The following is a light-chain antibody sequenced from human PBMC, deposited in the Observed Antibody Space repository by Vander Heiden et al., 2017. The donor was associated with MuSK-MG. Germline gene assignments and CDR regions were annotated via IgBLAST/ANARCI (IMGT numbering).Light chain of an antibody. V-gene: IGLV1-40*01. Sequence: QSVLTQPPSVSGAPGQRVTISCTGSSSNIEAGHDVHWYQQFPGTAPRLLIYGNTNRPSGVPDRFSGSKSGTSASLAITGLQAEDEADYYCQSYDSSLRGVLFGGGTKLTVL. J-gene: IGLJ2*01. CDR3: QSYDSSLRGVL. CDR1: SSNIEAGHD. CDR2: GNT.